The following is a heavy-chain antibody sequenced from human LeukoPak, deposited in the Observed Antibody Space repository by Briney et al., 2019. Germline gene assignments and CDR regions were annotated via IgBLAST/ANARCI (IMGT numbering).Heavy chain of an antibody. Sequence: SETLSLTCTVSGGSISSYSWNWIRQPPGKGLEWIGYIYYSGSTNYNPSLKSRVTISVDTSKNQFSLKLSSVTAADTAVYYCARVGVAAADYWGQGTLATVSS. J-gene: IGHJ4*02. V-gene: IGHV4-59*12. CDR1: GGSISSYS. CDR3: ARVGVAAADY. D-gene: IGHD6-13*01. CDR2: IYYSGST.